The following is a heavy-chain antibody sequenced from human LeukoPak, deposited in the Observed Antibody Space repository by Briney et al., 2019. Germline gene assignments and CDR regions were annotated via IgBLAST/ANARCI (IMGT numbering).Heavy chain of an antibody. Sequence: SETLSLTCTVSGGSISSSSYYWGWIRQPPGKGLEWIGSIYYSGSTYYNPSLKSRVTISVDTSKNQFSLKLSSVTAADTAVYYCARDGYGASGYWGQGTLVTVSS. CDR3: ARDGYGASGY. D-gene: IGHD4-17*01. V-gene: IGHV4-39*07. J-gene: IGHJ4*02. CDR1: GGSISSSSYY. CDR2: IYYSGST.